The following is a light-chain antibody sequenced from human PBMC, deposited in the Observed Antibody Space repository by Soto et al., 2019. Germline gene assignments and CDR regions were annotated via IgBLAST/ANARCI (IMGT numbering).Light chain of an antibody. Sequence: EFVLTQSPVTLSLSPGETATLSCRASESIGTFLAWYQQKPGQAPRLLIYDASTRATGIPARFSGSGSGTDFTLTINDLEPEDSAVYYCQRRHSGPAFGGGTKV. CDR3: QRRHSGPA. J-gene: IGKJ4*01. CDR1: ESIGTF. CDR2: DAS. V-gene: IGKV3-11*01.